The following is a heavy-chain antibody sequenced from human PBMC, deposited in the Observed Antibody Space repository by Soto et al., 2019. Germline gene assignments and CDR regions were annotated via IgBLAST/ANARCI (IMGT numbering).Heavy chain of an antibody. CDR1: GGSISSGGYY. CDR3: ARGCSSTSCYRRVDNWFDP. Sequence: QVQLQESGPGLVKPSQTLSLTCTVSGGSISSGGYYWSWIRQHPGKGLEWIGYIYYSGSTYYNPSLKSRVTISVDTSKNQFALKLSSVTAADTAVYYCARGCSSTSCYRRVDNWFDPWGQGTLVTVSS. V-gene: IGHV4-31*03. J-gene: IGHJ5*02. CDR2: IYYSGST. D-gene: IGHD2-2*01.